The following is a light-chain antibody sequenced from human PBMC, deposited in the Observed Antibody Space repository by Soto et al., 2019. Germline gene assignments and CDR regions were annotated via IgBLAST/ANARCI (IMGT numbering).Light chain of an antibody. J-gene: IGLJ1*01. Sequence: QSVLTQPPSASRSPGQSVTISCTGTSSDVGAYDYVSWYQQHPGKAPKLMIYEINKRPSGVPDRFSGCKSGNTASLTVSGLQAEDEADYYCSSFAGSNNFPYVFGTGTKVTVL. CDR3: SSFAGSNNFPYV. CDR2: EIN. V-gene: IGLV2-8*01. CDR1: SSDVGAYDY.